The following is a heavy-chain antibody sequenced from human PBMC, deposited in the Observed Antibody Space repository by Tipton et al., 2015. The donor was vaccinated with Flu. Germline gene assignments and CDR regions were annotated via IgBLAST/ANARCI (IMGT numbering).Heavy chain of an antibody. V-gene: IGHV4-39*01. D-gene: IGHD4-23*01. CDR2: VFYGDNT. CDR3: ARLNSGGNYPFDS. Sequence: TLSLTCSVSGDSVISSTCYWVWIRQPPGRGLEWIGGVFYGDNTYYNPSLRSRAAISVDTSMNRFSLKLTSVTAADTAVYYCARLNSGGNYPFDSWGQGLLVAVSS. J-gene: IGHJ4*02. CDR1: GDSVISSTCY.